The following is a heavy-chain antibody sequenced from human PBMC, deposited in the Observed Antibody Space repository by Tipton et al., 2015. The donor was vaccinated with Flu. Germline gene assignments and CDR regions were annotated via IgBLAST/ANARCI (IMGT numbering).Heavy chain of an antibody. D-gene: IGHD5-24*01. CDR1: ADSITTYY. V-gene: IGHV4-59*01. CDR2: IYHTGAA. CDR3: ATVRWTPTWTLSGFAS. J-gene: IGHJ4*02. Sequence: TLSLTCTVSADSITTYYWSWIRQSPGKPMEWIGYIYHTGAAKSNPPLASRVTMSVNTSKNQFSLKLSSVTTADTATYYCATVRWTPTWTLSGFASWGQGTLVTVSA.